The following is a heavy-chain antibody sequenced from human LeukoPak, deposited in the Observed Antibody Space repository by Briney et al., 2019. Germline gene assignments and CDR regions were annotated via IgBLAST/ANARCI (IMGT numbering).Heavy chain of an antibody. D-gene: IGHD6-13*01. Sequence: AGGSLRLSCAASGFTFNDYAMHWARQAPGKGLEWVSGISWNSGAIGYADSVKGRFTISRDNAKNSLYLQMNSLRAEDTALYYCAKGLYSSTWYAWDYWGQGTLVTVSS. CDR3: AKGLYSSTWYAWDY. J-gene: IGHJ4*02. V-gene: IGHV3-9*01. CDR2: ISWNSGAI. CDR1: GFTFNDYA.